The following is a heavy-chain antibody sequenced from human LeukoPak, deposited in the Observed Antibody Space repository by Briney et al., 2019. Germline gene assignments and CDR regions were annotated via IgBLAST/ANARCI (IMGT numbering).Heavy chain of an antibody. CDR3: AKAFSWFGELLSPTFDY. CDR2: ISYDGTHQ. J-gene: IGHJ4*02. Sequence: GRSLRLSCAASGFTFNKYAMHWVRQAPGKGPDWVAVISYDGTHQYYADSVKGRFSISRDNSKNTLYLQMNSLRAEDTAVYYCAKAFSWFGELLSPTFDYWGQGTLVTVSS. CDR1: GFTFNKYA. V-gene: IGHV3-30*04. D-gene: IGHD3-10*01.